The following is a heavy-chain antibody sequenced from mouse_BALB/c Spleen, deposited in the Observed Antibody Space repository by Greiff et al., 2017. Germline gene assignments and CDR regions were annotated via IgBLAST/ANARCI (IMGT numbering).Heavy chain of an antibody. J-gene: IGHJ4*01. CDR3: ARGLRVIFYYAMDY. V-gene: IGHV2-9*02. CDR1: GFSLTSYG. Sequence: QVQLKESGPGLVAPSQSLSITCTVSGFSLTSYGVHWVRQPPGKGLEWLGVIWAGGSTNYNSALMSRLSISKDNSKSQVFFKMNSLQANDTAIYYCARGLRVIFYYAMDYWGQGTSVTVSS. D-gene: IGHD1-1*01. CDR2: IWAGGST.